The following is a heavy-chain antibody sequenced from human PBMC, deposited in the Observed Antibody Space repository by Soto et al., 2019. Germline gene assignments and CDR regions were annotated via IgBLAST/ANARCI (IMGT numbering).Heavy chain of an antibody. J-gene: IGHJ4*02. Sequence: QVQLQESGPGLVKPSGTLSLTCAVSVGAITSSNCWSWVSQPPGKGLDWIGEIYHRGSTNYNPSLTSRVNISVDKSMYQFPQKLSAVTAADTAVNYCARCAGGVRGVIRGSFDYWGQGTLGTVS. CDR2: IYHRGST. CDR3: ARCAGGVRGVIRGSFDY. V-gene: IGHV4-4*02. CDR1: VGAITSSNC. D-gene: IGHD3-10*01.